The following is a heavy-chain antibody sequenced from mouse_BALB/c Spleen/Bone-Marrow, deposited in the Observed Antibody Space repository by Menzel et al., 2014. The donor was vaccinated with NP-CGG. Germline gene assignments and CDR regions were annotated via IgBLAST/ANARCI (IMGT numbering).Heavy chain of an antibody. V-gene: IGHV1-54*01. D-gene: IGHD1-1*01. CDR2: INPGSGGI. Sequence: VQRVESGAELVRPGTSVKVSCKASGYAFTNYWIEWIKQRPGQGLEWIGVINPGSGGINYNEKFKGQATLTADKSSSTGCMQLSRLTSDDSAVYFCARELVRGMDYWGQGTSVTVSS. CDR1: GYAFTNYW. CDR3: ARELVRGMDY. J-gene: IGHJ4*01.